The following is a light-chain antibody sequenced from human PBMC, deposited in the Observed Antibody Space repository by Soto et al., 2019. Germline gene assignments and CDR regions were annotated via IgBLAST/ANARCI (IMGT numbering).Light chain of an antibody. CDR1: QSIINW. CDR3: QQYASFSGT. J-gene: IGKJ1*01. V-gene: IGKV1-5*01. Sequence: DVQMTQSPSTLSASVGGRVTITCRASQSIINWLAWYQQKPGKAPKRLIYGASSLESGVPSRFSGSGSGTEFTLTITNLQPDDFATYYCQQYASFSGTFGQGTKVEIE. CDR2: GAS.